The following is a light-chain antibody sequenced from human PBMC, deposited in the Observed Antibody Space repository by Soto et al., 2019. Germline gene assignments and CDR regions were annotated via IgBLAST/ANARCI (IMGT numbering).Light chain of an antibody. CDR1: QSVSSN. J-gene: IGKJ1*01. CDR2: GAS. V-gene: IGKV3-15*01. CDR3: QQYGRSPPWT. Sequence: EIVMTQSPATLSVSPGERATLSCWASQSVSSNLAWYQQKPGQAPRLLIYGASTRATGIPARFSGSGSGTEFTLTISRLEPEDFAVYYCQQYGRSPPWTFGQGTKVDIK.